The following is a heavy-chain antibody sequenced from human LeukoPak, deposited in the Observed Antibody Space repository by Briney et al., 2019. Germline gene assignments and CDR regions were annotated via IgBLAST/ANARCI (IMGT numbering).Heavy chain of an antibody. CDR2: IYSGGST. CDR1: GFTFSSNY. D-gene: IGHD3-22*01. V-gene: IGHV3-53*01. Sequence: GSLRLSCAASGFTFSSNYMSWVRQAPGKGLEWVSVIYSGGSTYYADSVKGRFTISRDNSKNTLYLQMNSLRAEDTAVYYCARASYYYDSSGYFWFDPWGQGTLVTVSS. CDR3: ARASYYYDSSGYFWFDP. J-gene: IGHJ5*02.